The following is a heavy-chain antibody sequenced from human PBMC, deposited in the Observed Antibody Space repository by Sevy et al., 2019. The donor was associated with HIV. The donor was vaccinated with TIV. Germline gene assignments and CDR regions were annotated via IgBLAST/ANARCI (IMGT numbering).Heavy chain of an antibody. CDR3: ARSRVITGTFDY. J-gene: IGHJ4*02. Sequence: SEPLSLTCTVSGGSISGYYWSWIRQPPGKGLEWIGYISYSGRTNYNPSLKSRVTISVDTSKNEFSLQLSSVTAADTAVYYCARSRVITGTFDYWGQGTLVTVSS. CDR2: ISYSGRT. V-gene: IGHV4-59*01. D-gene: IGHD1-20*01. CDR1: GGSISGYY.